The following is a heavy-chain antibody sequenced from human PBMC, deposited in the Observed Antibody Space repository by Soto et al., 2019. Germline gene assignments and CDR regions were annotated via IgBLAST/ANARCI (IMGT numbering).Heavy chain of an antibody. D-gene: IGHD3-10*01. J-gene: IGHJ4*02. V-gene: IGHV1-69*13. CDR3: ARSKGGTYYYGSGSYHPIGYFDY. CDR1: GGTFSSYA. CDR2: IIPIFGTA. Sequence: GASVKVSCKASGGTFSSYAISWVRQAPGQGLEWMGGIIPIFGTANYAQKFQGRVTITADESTSTAYMELSSLRSEDTAVYYCARSKGGTYYYGSGSYHPIGYFDYWGQGTLVTVS.